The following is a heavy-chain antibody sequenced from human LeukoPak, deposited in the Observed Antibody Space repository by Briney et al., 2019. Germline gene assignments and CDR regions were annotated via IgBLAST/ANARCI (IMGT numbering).Heavy chain of an antibody. CDR1: GFTFSSYG. Sequence: GGSLRLSCAASGFTFSSYGMHWVRQAPGKGLEWVAFIRYDGSNKYYADSVKGRFTISRDNFKNTLSLQMNSLSAEDTAVYYCAKDLVKQLVWASIDYWGQGTLVTVSS. J-gene: IGHJ4*02. CDR2: IRYDGSNK. D-gene: IGHD6-6*01. V-gene: IGHV3-30*02. CDR3: AKDLVKQLVWASIDY.